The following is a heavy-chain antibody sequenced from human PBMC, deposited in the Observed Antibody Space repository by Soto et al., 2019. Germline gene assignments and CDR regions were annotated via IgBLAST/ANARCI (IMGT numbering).Heavy chain of an antibody. V-gene: IGHV4-34*01. Sequence: SETLSLTCAVYCGSFSGYYWSWIRQPPGKGLEWIGEINHSGSTNYNPSLKSRVTISVDTSKNQFSLKLSSVTAADTAVYYCARATTVPQIYYYYFMDVWGKGTTVTVSS. CDR1: CGSFSGYY. J-gene: IGHJ6*03. D-gene: IGHD4-17*01. CDR3: ARATTVPQIYYYYFMDV. CDR2: INHSGST.